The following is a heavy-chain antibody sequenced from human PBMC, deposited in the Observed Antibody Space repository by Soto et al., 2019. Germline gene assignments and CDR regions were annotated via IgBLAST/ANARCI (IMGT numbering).Heavy chain of an antibody. CDR2: IYHTGST. CDR3: AREQVPTLDYYGMDV. CDR1: GGSISSVDYY. Sequence: QVQLQESAPGLVKPSQTLSLTCTVSGGSISSVDYYWNWIRQLPGKGLEWIGYIYHTGSTYYNPSPKSRILILVDTSKNQFSLRLTALTAADTAVYYCAREQVPTLDYYGMDVWGQGTTVTVSS. J-gene: IGHJ6*02. V-gene: IGHV4-31*03.